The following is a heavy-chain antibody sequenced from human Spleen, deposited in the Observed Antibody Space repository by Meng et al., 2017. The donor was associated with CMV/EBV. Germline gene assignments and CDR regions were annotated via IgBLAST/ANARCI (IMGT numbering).Heavy chain of an antibody. D-gene: IGHD2-2*02. CDR3: AKERYCSSSRCYTALDH. V-gene: IGHV3-43*01. J-gene: IGHJ4*02. Sequence: GESLKISCAASGFSLKDYTMHWVRQAPGKGLEWVSLINRDGDIIYYADFVGGRFTISRDNSKNSLSLQMNSLRTEDTALYYCAKERYCSSSRCYTALDHWGQGTLVTVSS. CDR2: INRDGDII. CDR1: GFSLKDYT.